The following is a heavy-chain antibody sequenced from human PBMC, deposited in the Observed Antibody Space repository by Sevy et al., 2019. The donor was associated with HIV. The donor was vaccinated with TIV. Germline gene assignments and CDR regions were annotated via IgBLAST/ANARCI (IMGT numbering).Heavy chain of an antibody. CDR3: ARDGAYYYGSVPYMDV. J-gene: IGHJ6*03. CDR1: GGSISSYY. Sequence: SETLSLTCTVSGGSISSYYWSWIRQPPGKGLEWIGYIYYSGSTNYNPSLKSPVTISVDTSKNQFSLKLSSVTAADTAVYYCARDGAYYYGSVPYMDVWGKGTTVTVSS. D-gene: IGHD3-10*01. CDR2: IYYSGST. V-gene: IGHV4-59*01.